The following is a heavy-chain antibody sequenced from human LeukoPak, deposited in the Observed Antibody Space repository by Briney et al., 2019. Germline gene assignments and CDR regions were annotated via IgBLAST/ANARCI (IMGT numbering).Heavy chain of an antibody. CDR2: ISGSRDFI. J-gene: IGHJ4*01. V-gene: IGHV3-21*06. D-gene: IGHD1-26*01. Sequence: GGSLRLSCAASGFTFNVYAMHWVRQVPGKGPEWISSISGSRDFIYYADSVKGRFTISRDNAKNSLYLDMNSLRVEDTAVYFCVIALVGAAFDTWGQGALVTVS. CDR3: VIALVGAAFDT. CDR1: GFTFNVYA.